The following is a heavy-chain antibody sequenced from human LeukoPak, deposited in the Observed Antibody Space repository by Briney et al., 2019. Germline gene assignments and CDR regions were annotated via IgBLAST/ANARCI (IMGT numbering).Heavy chain of an antibody. CDR3: AKGLMTAYYYGSGSYSNAFDI. Sequence: RAGRSLRLSCAASGFTFDDYAMHWVRQAPGKGLEWVSGISWSSGSIGYADSVKGRFTISRDNAKNSLYLQMNSLRAEDTALYYCAKGLMTAYYYGSGSYSNAFDIWGQGTMVTVSS. V-gene: IGHV3-9*01. D-gene: IGHD3-10*01. CDR1: GFTFDDYA. CDR2: ISWSSGSI. J-gene: IGHJ3*02.